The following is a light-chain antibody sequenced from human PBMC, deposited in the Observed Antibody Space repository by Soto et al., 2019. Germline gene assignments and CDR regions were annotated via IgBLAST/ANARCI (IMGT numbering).Light chain of an antibody. Sequence: EIVLTQSPGTLSLSPGERATLSCRASQSVSSSYLAWYQQKPGQAPRLLIYGASSRATGIPDRFSGSGSGTDFTLTISRLEPEDFAVYYCHQYGSSTWTVGQGTKVEIK. J-gene: IGKJ1*01. CDR2: GAS. CDR1: QSVSSSY. V-gene: IGKV3-20*01. CDR3: HQYGSSTWT.